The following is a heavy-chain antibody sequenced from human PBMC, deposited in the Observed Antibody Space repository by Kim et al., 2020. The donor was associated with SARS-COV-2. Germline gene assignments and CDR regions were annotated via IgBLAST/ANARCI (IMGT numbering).Heavy chain of an antibody. J-gene: IGHJ4*02. V-gene: IGHV1-3*01. D-gene: IGHD3-22*01. Sequence: ASVKVSCKASGYTFTSYAMHWVRQAPGQRLEWMGWINAGNGNTKYSQKFQGRVTITRDTSASTAYMELSSLRSEDTAVYYCARVREKEETYYYDSWGQGTLVTVSS. CDR2: INAGNGNT. CDR1: GYTFTSYA. CDR3: ARVREKEETYYYDS.